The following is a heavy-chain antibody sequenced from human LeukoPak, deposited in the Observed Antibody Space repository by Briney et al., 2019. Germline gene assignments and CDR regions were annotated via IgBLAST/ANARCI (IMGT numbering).Heavy chain of an antibody. CDR3: AKYFYGSGTYISYFDY. D-gene: IGHD3-10*01. CDR1: GFTFSTYG. V-gene: IGHV3-30*18. CDR2: ISYDANDK. Sequence: GGSLRLSCAASGFTFSTYGMHWVRQAPGKGLEWVAIISYDANDKYYADSVKGRFTISRDNSKNTLYLQMNSLRAEDTAVYYCAKYFYGSGTYISYFDYWGQGTLVTVSS. J-gene: IGHJ4*02.